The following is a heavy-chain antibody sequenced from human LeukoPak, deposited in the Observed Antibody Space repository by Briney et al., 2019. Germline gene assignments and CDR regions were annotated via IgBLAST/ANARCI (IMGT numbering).Heavy chain of an antibody. CDR2: IYWDDDK. J-gene: IGHJ4*02. D-gene: IGHD3-22*01. Sequence: ESGPTLVNPTQTLTLTCTFSGFSLSTNGVGVGWIRQPPGKALEWLALIYWDDDKRYSPSLKSRLTITKDTSKNQVVLTMTNMDPVDTATYYCARKISSYYYDSSDYYYGGNFDFWGQGTLVTVSS. CDR3: ARKISSYYYDSSDYYYGGNFDF. V-gene: IGHV2-5*02. CDR1: GFSLSTNGVG.